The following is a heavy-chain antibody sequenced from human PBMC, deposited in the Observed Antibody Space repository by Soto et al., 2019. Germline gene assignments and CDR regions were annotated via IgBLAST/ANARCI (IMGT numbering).Heavy chain of an antibody. V-gene: IGHV3-23*01. Sequence: EVQLLESGGGLVQPGGSLRLSCAASGFTFSTYAMTWVRQAPGKGLEWVSSVTNSGSNTYHADSVKGRFTISRDNSNNMLFLQINSLRAEDTALYYCAKDLAATATGDSFDIWGQGTMVTVSS. D-gene: IGHD1-1*01. CDR1: GFTFSTYA. CDR3: AKDLAATATGDSFDI. J-gene: IGHJ3*02. CDR2: VTNSGSNT.